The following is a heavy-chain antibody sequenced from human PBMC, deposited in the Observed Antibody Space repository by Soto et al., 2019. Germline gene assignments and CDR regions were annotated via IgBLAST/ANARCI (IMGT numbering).Heavy chain of an antibody. D-gene: IGHD6-13*01. Sequence: LRLSFAASGFTFSSYSMNWVRQAPGKGLEWVSSISSSSSYIYYADSVKGRFTISRDNAKNSLYLQMNSLRAEDTAVYYCARDLQQLIDYWGQGTLVTVS. V-gene: IGHV3-21*01. CDR2: ISSSSSYI. CDR1: GFTFSSYS. J-gene: IGHJ4*02. CDR3: ARDLQQLIDY.